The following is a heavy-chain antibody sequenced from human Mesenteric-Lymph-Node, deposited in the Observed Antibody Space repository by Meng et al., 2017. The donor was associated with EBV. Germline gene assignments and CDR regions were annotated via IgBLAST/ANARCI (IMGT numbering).Heavy chain of an antibody. Sequence: VQRQESGPGLVKPSRPLSLTCAVSGGSISSGGYYWSWIRQPPGKGLEWIGYIYFSGSTYYNPSLKSRVTISVDTSKNQFSLRLSSVTAADTAVYHCARVKDADDAFDIWGQGTMVTVSS. J-gene: IGHJ3*02. D-gene: IGHD2-15*01. CDR1: GGSISSGGYY. V-gene: IGHV4-30-4*01. CDR2: IYFSGST. CDR3: ARVKDADDAFDI.